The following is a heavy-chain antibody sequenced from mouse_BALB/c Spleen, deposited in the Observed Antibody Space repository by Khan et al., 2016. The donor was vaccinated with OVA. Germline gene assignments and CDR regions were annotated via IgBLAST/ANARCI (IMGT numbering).Heavy chain of an antibody. D-gene: IGHD2-14*01. V-gene: IGHV9-4*02. CDR3: ARGGAAYYRNDGGAMDY. CDR2: INTHSGVP. CDR1: GYTFTTAG. Sequence: QIQLVQSGPELKKPGETVRISCKASGYTFTTAGIQWVQKMPGKGLKWIGWINTHSGVPKYAEDFKGRFAFSLETSASTASLQITNLKNEDTATYFCARGGAAYYRNDGGAMDYWGQGTSVTGSS. J-gene: IGHJ4*01.